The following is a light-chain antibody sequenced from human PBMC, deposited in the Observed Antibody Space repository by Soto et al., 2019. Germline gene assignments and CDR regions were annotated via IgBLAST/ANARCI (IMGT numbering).Light chain of an antibody. CDR1: SSDVGAYDY. CDR2: DVS. J-gene: IGLJ1*01. V-gene: IGLV2-14*03. Sequence: QSALPQPASVSGSPGQSITVSCTGTSSDVGAYDYVSWYQHHPGKAPKLMIYDVSYRPSGVSNRFSGSKSGNTASLTISGLQAEDEADYYCRSYTSSSTLVFGTGTKDTVL. CDR3: RSYTSSSTLV.